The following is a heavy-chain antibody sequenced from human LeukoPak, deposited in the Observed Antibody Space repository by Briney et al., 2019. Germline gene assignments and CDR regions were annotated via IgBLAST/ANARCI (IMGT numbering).Heavy chain of an antibody. V-gene: IGHV3-49*04. D-gene: IGHD6-19*01. CDR1: AFTFGDYA. CDR3: TRHRGGSGGEPFDY. Sequence: GGSLRLSCTASAFTFGDYAMTWVRQAPGKGLEWVGFIRSKRFGGTTEYAASVEGRFTISREDSKRSAYLQMNSLKTEDTAVYYCTRHRGGSGGEPFDYWGQGTLVTVSS. CDR2: IRSKRFGGTT. J-gene: IGHJ4*02.